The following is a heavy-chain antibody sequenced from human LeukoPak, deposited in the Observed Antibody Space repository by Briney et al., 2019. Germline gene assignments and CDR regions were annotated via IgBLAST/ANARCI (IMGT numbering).Heavy chain of an antibody. D-gene: IGHD3-10*01. CDR1: GFTFSSYE. Sequence: SGRSLRLSCAASGFTFSSYEMNWVRQGPGKGLEWVSYISSSGSTKYYADSVKGRFTISRDNAKKSLYLQMNSLRAEDTAVYYCARGWGEGGQGTLVTVSS. CDR2: ISSSGSTK. CDR3: ARGWGE. J-gene: IGHJ4*02. V-gene: IGHV3-48*03.